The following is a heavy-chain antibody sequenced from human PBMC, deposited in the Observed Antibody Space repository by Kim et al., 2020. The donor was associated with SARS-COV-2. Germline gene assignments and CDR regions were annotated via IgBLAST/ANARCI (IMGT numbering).Heavy chain of an antibody. CDR2: VYYSGGT. Sequence: SETLSLTCTVSGGSISSYYWCWIRQPPGKGLEWIGFVYYSGGTNYNPSLNIRGPISVATSTNKFSLYLNSVTAAATAVSDYASAARVRERGSLVFGGQG. CDR3: ASAARVRERGSLVF. J-gene: IGHJ3*01. D-gene: IGHD3-10*01. CDR1: GGSISSYY. V-gene: IGHV4-59*01.